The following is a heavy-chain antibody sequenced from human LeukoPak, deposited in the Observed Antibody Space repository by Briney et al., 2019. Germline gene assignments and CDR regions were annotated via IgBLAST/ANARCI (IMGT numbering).Heavy chain of an antibody. J-gene: IGHJ6*03. D-gene: IGHD2/OR15-2a*01. V-gene: IGHV4-34*01. Sequence: KPSETLSLTCAVYGASFSDFHWTWIRQSPGKGLEWIGEINRNNYNPSLRSRVTISLDTSKNQISLNLTSVTAADTAVYYCARGRRAFYQTRGNRFYYYMDVWGKGTTVIVSS. CDR2: INRN. CDR1: GASFSDFH. CDR3: ARGRRAFYQTRGNRFYYYMDV.